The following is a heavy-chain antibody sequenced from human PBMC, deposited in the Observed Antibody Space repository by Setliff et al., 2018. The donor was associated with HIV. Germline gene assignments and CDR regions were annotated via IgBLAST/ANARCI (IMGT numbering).Heavy chain of an antibody. Sequence: LRLSCAASGFTFSSYAMSWVRQAPGRGLEWVSIISGSGGSTYYADSVKGRFTVSRDNSRSTLYLQMNNLRAEDTAVYHCAKSALLWFGTSNWFDSWGQGTLVTVSS. D-gene: IGHD3-10*01. CDR3: AKSALLWFGTSNWFDS. J-gene: IGHJ5*01. CDR2: ISGSGGST. V-gene: IGHV3-23*01. CDR1: GFTFSSYA.